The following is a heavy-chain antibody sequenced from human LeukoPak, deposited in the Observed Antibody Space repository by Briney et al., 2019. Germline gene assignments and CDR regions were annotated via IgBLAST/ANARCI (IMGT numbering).Heavy chain of an antibody. CDR3: IRFNSNWYFDY. CDR1: GYTFTNYA. Sequence: GASVKVSCKASGYTFTNYAVHWVRQAPGQRLEWMGWINTVNGDTKYSQNFQARVTITRDTSASTAYMELSSLRSEDTAVYYCIRFNSNWYFDYWGQGTLVTVSS. J-gene: IGHJ4*02. V-gene: IGHV1-3*04. CDR2: INTVNGDT. D-gene: IGHD6-13*01.